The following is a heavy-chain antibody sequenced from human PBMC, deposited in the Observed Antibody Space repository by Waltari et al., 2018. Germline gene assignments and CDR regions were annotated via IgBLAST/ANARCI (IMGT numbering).Heavy chain of an antibody. V-gene: IGHV3-30*02. CDR2: IRYDGSNK. Sequence: QVQLVESGGGVVQPGGSLRLSCAASRFTFSNYGMHWVRQAPGKGLEWVAFIRYDGSNKYYADSVKGRFTISRDNSKNTLYLQMNSLRAEDTALYYCAKDQAVTTYMDVWGKGTTVTVSS. J-gene: IGHJ6*03. D-gene: IGHD4-17*01. CDR1: RFTFSNYG. CDR3: AKDQAVTTYMDV.